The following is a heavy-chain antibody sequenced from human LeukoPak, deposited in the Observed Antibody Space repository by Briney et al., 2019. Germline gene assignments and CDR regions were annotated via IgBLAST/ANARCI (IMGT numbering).Heavy chain of an antibody. J-gene: IGHJ4*02. V-gene: IGHV5-51*01. CDR2: IYPGDSDT. CDR1: GSSFTGYW. Sequence: GESLKISCKGSGSSFTGYWIGWVRQMPGKGLEWMGIIYPGDSDTRYSPSFQGQVTISADKSISTAYLQWSSLKASDTAIYYCASRGTGYSSSWYIWGQGTLVTVSS. D-gene: IGHD6-13*01. CDR3: ASRGTGYSSSWYI.